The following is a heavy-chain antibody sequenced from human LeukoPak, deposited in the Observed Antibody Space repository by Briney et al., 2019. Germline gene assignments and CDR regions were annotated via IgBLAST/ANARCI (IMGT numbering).Heavy chain of an antibody. V-gene: IGHV3-23*01. Sequence: GGSLRLSCAASGFTFSSYAMSWVRQAPGKGLEWVSAISGSGGSTYYADSVKGRFTISRDNSKNTLYLQMNSLRAEDTAVYYCARVRFYNDYFGVWGQGTLVTVSS. J-gene: IGHJ4*02. D-gene: IGHD5-24*01. CDR1: GFTFSSYA. CDR3: ARVRFYNDYFGV. CDR2: ISGSGGST.